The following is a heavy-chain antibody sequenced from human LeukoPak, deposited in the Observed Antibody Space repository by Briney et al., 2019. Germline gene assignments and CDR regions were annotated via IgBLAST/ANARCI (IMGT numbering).Heavy chain of an antibody. CDR3: AREIGYCSGGSCYNYYYGMDV. CDR2: MNPNSGNT. V-gene: IGHV1-8*01. CDR1: GYTFTSYD. D-gene: IGHD2-15*01. Sequence: RASAKVSCKASGYTFTSYDINWVRQATGQGLEWMGWMNPNSGNTGYAQKFQGRVTMTRNTSISTAYMELSSLRSEDTAVYYCAREIGYCSGGSCYNYYYGMDVWGQGTTVTVSS. J-gene: IGHJ6*02.